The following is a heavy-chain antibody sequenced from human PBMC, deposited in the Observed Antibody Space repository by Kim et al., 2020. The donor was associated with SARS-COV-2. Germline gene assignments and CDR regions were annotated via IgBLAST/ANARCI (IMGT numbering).Heavy chain of an antibody. Sequence: GGSLRLSCAASGFTFSSYAMNWVRQAPGKGLEWVSSVNPSGDKTHYADSVKGRFTISRDNSKNTVYLQMNSLGAEDTAIYYCARRIVGFTGHPLDYWGQGTLVTVS. CDR2: VNPSGDKT. D-gene: IGHD1-26*01. CDR1: GFTFSSYA. V-gene: IGHV3-23*01. J-gene: IGHJ4*02. CDR3: ARRIVGFTGHPLDY.